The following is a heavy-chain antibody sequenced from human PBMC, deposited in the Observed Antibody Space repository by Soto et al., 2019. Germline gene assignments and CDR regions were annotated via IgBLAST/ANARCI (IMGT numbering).Heavy chain of an antibody. V-gene: IGHV4-31*03. CDR3: ARDRVGATAGMDV. J-gene: IGHJ6*02. CDR1: GGSSISGGYY. CDR2: IYYSGST. D-gene: IGHD1-26*01. Sequence: PSETLSLTCTVSGGSSISGGYYWSWIRQHPGKGLEWIGYIYYSGSTYYNPSLKSRVTISVDTSKNQFSLKLSSVTAADTAVYYCARDRVGATAGMDVWGQGTTVTVSS.